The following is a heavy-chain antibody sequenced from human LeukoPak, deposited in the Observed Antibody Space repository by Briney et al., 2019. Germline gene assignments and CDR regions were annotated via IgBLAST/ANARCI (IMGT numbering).Heavy chain of an antibody. CDR3: ARTADSNGYSLGH. J-gene: IGHJ4*02. V-gene: IGHV1-69*04. Sequence: ASVKVSCKASGGTFSSYAISWVRQAPGQGLEWMGRIIPILGIANYAQKFQGRVTMTRNTSISTAYMELSSLRSEDTAVYYCARTADSNGYSLGHWGQGTLVTVSS. D-gene: IGHD3-22*01. CDR2: IIPILGIA. CDR1: GGTFSSYA.